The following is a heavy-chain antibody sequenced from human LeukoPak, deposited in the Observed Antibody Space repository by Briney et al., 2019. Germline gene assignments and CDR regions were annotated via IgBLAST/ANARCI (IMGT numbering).Heavy chain of an antibody. CDR3: ARVIHNYDSSAYYVAAGDAFDI. CDR1: GGSISSGGYF. V-gene: IGHV4-61*08. Sequence: SETLSLTCTVSGGSISSGGYFWSWIRQHPGKGLEWIGRIYSSGSTNYNPSLKSRISMSVDTSKNQFSLKLTSLTAADTAMYYCARVIHNYDSSAYYVAAGDAFDIWGQGTLVTVSS. J-gene: IGHJ3*02. CDR2: IYSSGST. D-gene: IGHD3-22*01.